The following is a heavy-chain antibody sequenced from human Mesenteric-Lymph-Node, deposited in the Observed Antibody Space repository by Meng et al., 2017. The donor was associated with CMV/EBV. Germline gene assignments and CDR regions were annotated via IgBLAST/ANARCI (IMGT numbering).Heavy chain of an antibody. CDR3: ARGGFDY. Sequence: GESLKISCVASGFTFSTYAMSWVRQAPGKGLVWVSRINSDGGSTTYADSVKGRFTISRDNAKNTLYLQMNSLRAEDTAVYYCARGGFDYWGQGTLVTVSS. CDR2: INSDGGST. CDR1: GFTFSTYA. J-gene: IGHJ4*02. V-gene: IGHV3-74*01.